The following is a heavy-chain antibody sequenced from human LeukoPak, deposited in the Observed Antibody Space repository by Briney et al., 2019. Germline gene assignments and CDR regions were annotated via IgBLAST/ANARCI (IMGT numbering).Heavy chain of an antibody. CDR3: ARSARWLRSAFDI. D-gene: IGHD5-12*01. CDR1: GFTFSSYA. V-gene: IGHV3-66*01. CDR2: IYSGGST. Sequence: PGGSLRLSCAASGFTFSSYAMSWVRQAPGKGLEWVSVIYSGGSTYYADSVKGRFTISRDNSKNTLYLQMNSLRAEDTAVYYCARSARWLRSAFDIWGQGTMVTVSS. J-gene: IGHJ3*02.